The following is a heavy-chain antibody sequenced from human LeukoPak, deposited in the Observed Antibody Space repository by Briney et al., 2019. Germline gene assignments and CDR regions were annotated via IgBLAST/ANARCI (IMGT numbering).Heavy chain of an antibody. V-gene: IGHV1-2*02. CDR2: INPNNGAT. D-gene: IGHD3-10*01. J-gene: IGHJ4*02. CDR1: GYIFTSYY. CDR3: ARDDYGSGSYYVY. Sequence: ASVKVSCKASGYIFTSYYIHWIRQAPGQGLEWMGWINPNNGATKYAQKLQGRVTMTRDTSISTAYMELRRLKSDDTAVYYCARDDYGSGSYYVYWGQGTLVTVSP.